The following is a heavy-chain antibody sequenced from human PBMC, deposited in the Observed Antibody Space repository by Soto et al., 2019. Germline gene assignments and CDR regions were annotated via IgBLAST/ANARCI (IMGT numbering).Heavy chain of an antibody. Sequence: GGSLRLSCVAYGFVFSDYAMSWVRQAPGKGLEWVSAISAGGSDTYYADSVKGRFTVSRVNSESTLYLQMNTLRAEDTAIYYCASVPIWCGSSSCYTEGFDSWGQGTPVTVSS. D-gene: IGHD2-2*01. J-gene: IGHJ4*02. CDR2: ISAGGSDT. V-gene: IGHV3-23*01. CDR1: GFVFSDYA. CDR3: ASVPIWCGSSSCYTEGFDS.